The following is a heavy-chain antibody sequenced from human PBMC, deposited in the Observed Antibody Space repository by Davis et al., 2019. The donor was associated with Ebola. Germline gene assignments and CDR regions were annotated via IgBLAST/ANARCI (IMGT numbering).Heavy chain of an antibody. D-gene: IGHD5-24*01. J-gene: IGHJ4*02. V-gene: IGHV3-7*03. CDR2: IKPDGSDK. CDR3: AKWDGYGDY. Sequence: GESLKISCAASGFTFSNHWMSWVRQAPGKGLEWVANIKPDGSDKYYVDSMKGRFTISRDNAKSSLYLQMNSLRAEDTAVYYCAKWDGYGDYWGQGTLVTVSS. CDR1: GFTFSNHW.